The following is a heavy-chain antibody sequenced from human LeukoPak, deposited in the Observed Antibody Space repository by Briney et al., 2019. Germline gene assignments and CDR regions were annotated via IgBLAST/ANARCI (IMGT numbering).Heavy chain of an antibody. V-gene: IGHV3-23*01. CDR3: AKDHKTTVTTFLIN. CDR2: ISGSGGST. Sequence: GGSLGLSCAASGFTFSSYAMSWVRQAPGKGLEWVSAISGSGGSTYYADSVKGRFTISRDNSKNTLYLQMNSLRAEDTAVYYCAKDHKTTVTTFLINWGQGTLVTVSS. CDR1: GFTFSSYA. D-gene: IGHD4-17*01. J-gene: IGHJ4*02.